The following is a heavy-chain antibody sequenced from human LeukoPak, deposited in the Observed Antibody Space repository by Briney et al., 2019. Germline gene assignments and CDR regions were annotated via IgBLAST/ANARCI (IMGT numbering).Heavy chain of an antibody. CDR1: GYTFTGYY. CDR3: AREVGATTDYYYGMDV. V-gene: IGHV1-2*02. Sequence: ASVTVSCKASGYTFTGYYMHWVRHAPGQGLEWMGWINPNSGGTNYAQKFQGRVTMTRDTSISTAYMELSRLRSDDTAVYYCAREVGATTDYYYGMDVWGQGTTVTVSS. CDR2: INPNSGGT. D-gene: IGHD1-26*01. J-gene: IGHJ6*02.